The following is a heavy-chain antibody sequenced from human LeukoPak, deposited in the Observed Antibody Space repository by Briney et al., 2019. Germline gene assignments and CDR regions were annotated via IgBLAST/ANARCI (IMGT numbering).Heavy chain of an antibody. V-gene: IGHV4-38-2*02. Sequence: SSETLSLTCTVSGYSISSGYYWGWIRQPPGKGLEWIGSIYHSGRTFYNPSLKSRVTISVDTSKNQFSLKLSSVTAADTAVYYCARGSGWYDLGDNWFDPWGQGTLVTVSS. CDR2: IYHSGRT. CDR1: GYSISSGYY. CDR3: ARGSGWYDLGDNWFDP. D-gene: IGHD6-19*01. J-gene: IGHJ5*02.